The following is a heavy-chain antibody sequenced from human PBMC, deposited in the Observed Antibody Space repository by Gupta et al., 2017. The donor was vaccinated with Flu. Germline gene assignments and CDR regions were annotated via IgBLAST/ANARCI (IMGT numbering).Heavy chain of an antibody. CDR1: GGSISSACYY. V-gene: IGHV4-31*03. CDR2: IYYSGST. D-gene: IGHD3-22*01. Sequence: QVQLQASGLGLVKPSQTLSLTCTVSGGSISSACYYWSWIRQHPGKGLEWIGYIYYSGSTYYNPSLKSRVTISVDTSKNQFSLKLSSVTAADPAVYYCARWNKWLPAFSQSDDYWGQGTLVTVSS. J-gene: IGHJ4*02. CDR3: ARWNKWLPAFSQSDDY.